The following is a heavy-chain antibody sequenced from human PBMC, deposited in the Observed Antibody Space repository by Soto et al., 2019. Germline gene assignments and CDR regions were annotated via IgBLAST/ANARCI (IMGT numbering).Heavy chain of an antibody. CDR3: ARDLRGYYPYYYGMDV. CDR2: ISSSSSYI. V-gene: IGHV3-21*01. D-gene: IGHD3-10*01. CDR1: GFTFSSYG. Sequence: PGGSLRLSCAASGFTFSSYGMNWVRQAPGKGLEWVSSISSSSSYIYYADSVKGRFTISRDNAKNSLYLQMNSLRAEDTAVYYCARDLRGYYPYYYGMDVWGQGTTVTVSS. J-gene: IGHJ6*02.